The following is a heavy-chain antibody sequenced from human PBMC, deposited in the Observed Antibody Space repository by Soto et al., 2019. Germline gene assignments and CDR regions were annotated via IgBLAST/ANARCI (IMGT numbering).Heavy chain of an antibody. V-gene: IGHV4-59*08. D-gene: IGHD6-19*01. Sequence: QVQLQESGPGLVKPSETLSLTCTVSGGSISSYYWSWIRQPPGKGLEWIGYIYYSGSTNYNPSLKSRVTISVDTSKNQFSLKLSSVTAADTAVYYCARHVEDSSGWYDENWFDPWGQGTLVTVSS. CDR3: ARHVEDSSGWYDENWFDP. CDR1: GGSISSYY. J-gene: IGHJ5*02. CDR2: IYYSGST.